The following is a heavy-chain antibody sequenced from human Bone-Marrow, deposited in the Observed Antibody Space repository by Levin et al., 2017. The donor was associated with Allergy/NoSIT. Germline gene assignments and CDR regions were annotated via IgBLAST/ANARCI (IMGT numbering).Heavy chain of an antibody. CDR2: IIPILTTS. D-gene: IGHD5-24*01. Sequence: SVKVSCKASGGTFNTYAISWVRQAPGHGLEWMGGIIPILTTSNYAQKFQDRVTITANESTNTAYMELTSLTSEDSAVYYCVREGVMATVPRPYWYFDLWGRGTLVTVSS. J-gene: IGHJ2*01. V-gene: IGHV1-69*13. CDR3: VREGVMATVPRPYWYFDL. CDR1: GGTFNTYA.